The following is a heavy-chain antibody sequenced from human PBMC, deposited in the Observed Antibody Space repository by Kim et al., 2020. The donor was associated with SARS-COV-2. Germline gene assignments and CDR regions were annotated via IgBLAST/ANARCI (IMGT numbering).Heavy chain of an antibody. CDR2: ISAYNGNT. Sequence: ASVKVSCKASGYTFTSYGISWVRQAPGQGLEWMGWISAYNGNTNYAQKLRGRVTMTTDTSTSTAYMELRSLRSDDTAVYYCARGDSDFWSGYYTPGGYYYYMDVWGKGTTVTVSS. D-gene: IGHD3-3*01. CDR1: GYTFTSYG. J-gene: IGHJ6*03. V-gene: IGHV1-18*01. CDR3: ARGDSDFWSGYYTPGGYYYYMDV.